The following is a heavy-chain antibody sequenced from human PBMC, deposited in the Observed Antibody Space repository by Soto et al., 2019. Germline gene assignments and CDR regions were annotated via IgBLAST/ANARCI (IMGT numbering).Heavy chain of an antibody. CDR3: AHRPIVGAAI. V-gene: IGHV4-4*02. CDR1: GGSISNSNW. D-gene: IGHD1-26*01. J-gene: IGHJ4*02. Sequence: QVQLQESGPGLVKPSGTLSLTCAVFGGSISNSNWWTWVRQPPGKGLDWIGGIFHSGSTNYHSSLMGRVTISVDKANNQFSLKLSSVTAADTAVYYCAHRPIVGAAIWGQGTLVTVSS. CDR2: IFHSGST.